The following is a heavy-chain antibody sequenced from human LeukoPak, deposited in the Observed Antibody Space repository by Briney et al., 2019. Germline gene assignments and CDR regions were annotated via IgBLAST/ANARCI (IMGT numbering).Heavy chain of an antibody. CDR2: ISSSSSYI. V-gene: IGHV3-21*01. CDR3: AREDYGDYGWFDP. D-gene: IGHD4-17*01. Sequence: GGSLRLSCAASGFTFSSYSMNRVRQAPGKGLEWVSSISSSSSYIYYADSVKGRFTISRDNAKNSLYLQMNSLRAEDTAVYYCAREDYGDYGWFDPWGQGTLVTVSS. J-gene: IGHJ5*02. CDR1: GFTFSSYS.